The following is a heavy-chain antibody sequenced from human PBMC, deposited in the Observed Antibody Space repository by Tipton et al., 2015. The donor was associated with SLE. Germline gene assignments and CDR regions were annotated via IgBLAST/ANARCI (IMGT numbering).Heavy chain of an antibody. V-gene: IGHV3-43D*04. CDR1: GCKFNDSV. J-gene: IGHJ6*03. CDR2: IYWDGGST. Sequence: SLRLSCAASGCKFNDSVMHWVRQAPGKGLEWVSLIYWDGGSTDYADSVKGRFTISRDNSKNSLYLQMDSLRPEDTAMYYCAKDIGQDSFYMDVWGKGTTVTVSS. CDR3: AKDIGQDSFYMDV.